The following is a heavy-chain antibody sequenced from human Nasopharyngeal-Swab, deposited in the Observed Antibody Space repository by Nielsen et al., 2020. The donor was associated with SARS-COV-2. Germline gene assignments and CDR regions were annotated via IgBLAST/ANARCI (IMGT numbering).Heavy chain of an antibody. Sequence: VRQAPGKGLEWVSVIYSGGGSYYADSVKGRFTISRDNFKNMLYLQMNSLRAEDTAMYYCMREDRYASGSFDHWGQGTLVTVSS. V-gene: IGHV3-53*01. D-gene: IGHD3-10*01. J-gene: IGHJ4*02. CDR3: MREDRYASGSFDH. CDR2: IYSGGGS.